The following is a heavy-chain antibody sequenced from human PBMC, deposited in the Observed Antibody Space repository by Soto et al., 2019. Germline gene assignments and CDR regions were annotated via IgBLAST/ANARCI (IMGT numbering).Heavy chain of an antibody. CDR3: ARAPIDY. V-gene: IGHV3-21*06. CDR1: GFTFSIYG. Sequence: GGSLRLSCVVSGFTFSIYGMNWVRQAPGKGLEWVSFISSTSSSIWYADSMKGRFTVSRDNAKNSLYLQINSLRAEDTAVYFCARAPIDYWGRGILVTVSS. J-gene: IGHJ4*02. CDR2: ISSTSSSI.